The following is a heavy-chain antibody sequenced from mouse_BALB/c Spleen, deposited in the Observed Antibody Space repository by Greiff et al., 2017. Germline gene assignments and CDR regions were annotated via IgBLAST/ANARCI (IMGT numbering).Heavy chain of an antibody. CDR2: IDPANGNT. V-gene: IGHV14-3*02. J-gene: IGHJ3*01. D-gene: IGHD2-3*01. CDR1: GFNIKDTY. Sequence: GQLQQSGAELVKPGASVKLSCTASGFNIKDTYMHWVKQRPEQGLEWIGRIDPANGNTKYDPKFQGKATITADTSSNTAYLQLSSLTSEDTAVYYCASGYYMFAYWGQGTLVTVSA. CDR3: ASGYYMFAY.